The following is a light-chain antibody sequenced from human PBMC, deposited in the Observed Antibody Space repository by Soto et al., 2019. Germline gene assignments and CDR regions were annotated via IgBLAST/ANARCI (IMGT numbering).Light chain of an antibody. V-gene: IGKV1-5*03. CDR1: QTISSW. J-gene: IGKJ1*01. CDR3: QHYNSYSEA. Sequence: DIQMTQSPSTLSGSVGGRVTITCRASQTISSWLAWYQQKPGKAPKLLIYKASTLKSGVPSRFSGSGSGTEFTLTISSLQPDDFETYYCQHYNSYSEAFGQGTKVDIX. CDR2: KAS.